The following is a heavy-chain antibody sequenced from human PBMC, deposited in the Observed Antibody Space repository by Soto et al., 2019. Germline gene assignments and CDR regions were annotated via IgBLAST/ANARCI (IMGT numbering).Heavy chain of an antibody. D-gene: IGHD2-15*01. Sequence: GASVKVSCKASGGTFSSYTISWVRQAPGQGLEWMGRIIPILGIANYAQKFQGRVTITADKSTSTAYMELSSLRSEDTAVYYCARDGSCSGGSCYSEDAFDIWGQGTMVTVSS. CDR3: ARDGSCSGGSCYSEDAFDI. CDR2: IIPILGIA. CDR1: GGTFSSYT. V-gene: IGHV1-69*04. J-gene: IGHJ3*02.